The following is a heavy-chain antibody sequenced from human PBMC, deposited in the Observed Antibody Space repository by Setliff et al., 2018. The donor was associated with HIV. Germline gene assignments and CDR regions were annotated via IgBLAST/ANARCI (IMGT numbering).Heavy chain of an antibody. V-gene: IGHV4-61*09. CDR3: ARDESQVEVHRGYSYGSFDY. CDR2: VYTSGSA. Sequence: SETLSLTCTVSGGSISSGGHYWNWIRQPAGRGLEWIGHVYTSGSASYNPPLKSRVTISIDTSKNQFSLQLSSVTAADTAVYYCARDESQVEVHRGYSYGSFDYWGQGTLVTVSS. D-gene: IGHD5-18*01. J-gene: IGHJ4*02. CDR1: GGSISSGGHY.